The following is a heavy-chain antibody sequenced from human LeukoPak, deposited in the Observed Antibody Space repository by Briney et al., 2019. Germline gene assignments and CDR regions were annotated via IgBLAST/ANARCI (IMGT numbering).Heavy chain of an antibody. CDR2: ISGSGGST. D-gene: IGHD6-13*01. CDR3: AKQSAGSSTWYSLHFDY. J-gene: IGHJ4*02. Sequence: GGSLRLSCAASGFTLSSFAMTWARQAPGKGLEWVSVISGSGGSTYYADSVKGRFTISSDNSKNTLYLQMNSLRVEDTAVYFCAKQSAGSSTWYSLHFDYWGEGARVTVSS. V-gene: IGHV3-23*01. CDR1: GFTLSSFA.